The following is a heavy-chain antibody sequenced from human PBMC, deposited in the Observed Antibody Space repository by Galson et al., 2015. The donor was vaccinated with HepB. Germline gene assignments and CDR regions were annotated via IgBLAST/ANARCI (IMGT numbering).Heavy chain of an antibody. D-gene: IGHD5-18*01. J-gene: IGHJ4*01. V-gene: IGHV3-49*04. Sequence: SLRLSCAASGFTFGDCAMTWVRQAPGKGLEWVGVIRSKAYGGITEYAASVKGRFTISRDDSKSIAYLQMNSLKTEDTAVYYCTREGRGYSDVHPDYWGQGALVTVSS. CDR3: TREGRGYSDVHPDY. CDR2: IRSKAYGGIT. CDR1: GFTFGDCA.